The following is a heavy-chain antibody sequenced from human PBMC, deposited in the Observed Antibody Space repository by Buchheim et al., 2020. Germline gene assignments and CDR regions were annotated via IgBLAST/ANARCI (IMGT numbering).Heavy chain of an antibody. CDR1: GFTFSSYA. D-gene: IGHD6-13*01. CDR3: AKDVTLAAAATTYFNY. CDR2: ISGSGGDR. V-gene: IGHV3-23*01. J-gene: IGHJ4*02. Sequence: ELQLLESGGGLAQPGGSLRLSCAASGFTFSSYAMSWVRQAPGKGLEWVSVISGSGGDRYYADSVKGRFTISRDNSKNTLYLQMNSLRAEDTVVYYCAKDVTLAAAATTYFNYWGQGTL.